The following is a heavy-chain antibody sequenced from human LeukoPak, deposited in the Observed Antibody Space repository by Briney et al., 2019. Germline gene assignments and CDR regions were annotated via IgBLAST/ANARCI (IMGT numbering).Heavy chain of an antibody. V-gene: IGHV3-23*01. CDR1: RFTFSSYA. J-gene: IGHJ4*02. D-gene: IGHD3-3*01. CDR2: ISGSGGST. Sequence: GGSLRLSCAASRFTFSSYAMSWVRQAPGRGLEWVSAISGSGGSTYYADSVKGRFTISRDNSKNKLYLQMNSLRAEDTAVYYCAKPPNHDFWSGYYTTYYFDYWGQGTLVTVSS. CDR3: AKPPNHDFWSGYYTTYYFDY.